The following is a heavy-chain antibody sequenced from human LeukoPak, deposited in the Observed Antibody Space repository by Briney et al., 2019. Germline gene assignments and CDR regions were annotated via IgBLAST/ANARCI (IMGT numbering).Heavy chain of an antibody. CDR2: IKQDGSKK. Sequence: GGSLRLSCVASGFPFSSYWMTWVRQAPGKGLEWVANIKQDGSKKSYVDSVKGRFTISRDNAKNSLYLQMNSLRAKDTAIYYCARVGYIDEGIDYWGQGTLVTVSS. D-gene: IGHD5-24*01. J-gene: IGHJ4*02. V-gene: IGHV3-7*04. CDR3: ARVGYIDEGIDY. CDR1: GFPFSSYW.